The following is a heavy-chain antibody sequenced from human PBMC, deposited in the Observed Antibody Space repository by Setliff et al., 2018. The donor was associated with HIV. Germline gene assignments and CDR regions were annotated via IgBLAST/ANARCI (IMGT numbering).Heavy chain of an antibody. CDR2: MNPNSGNT. Sequence: ASVKVSCKASGYTFTNYDINWVRQATGQGLEWMGRMNPNSGNTEYAQQFQGRVTMTRNTSISSAYMELSSLRSEDTAIYYCARGHSGNDYWGQGTLVTVSS. D-gene: IGHD1-1*01. CDR1: GYTFTNYD. J-gene: IGHJ4*02. CDR3: ARGHSGNDY. V-gene: IGHV1-8*02.